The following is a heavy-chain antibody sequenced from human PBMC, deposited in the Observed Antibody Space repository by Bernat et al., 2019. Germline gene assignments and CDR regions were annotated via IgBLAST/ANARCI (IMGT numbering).Heavy chain of an antibody. V-gene: IGHV4-34*01. J-gene: IGHJ6*02. D-gene: IGHD4-11*01. CDR2: INHSGST. Sequence: QVQLQQWGAGLLKPSETLSLTCAVSGGSFSGYYWSWIRQPPGKGLEWIGEINHSGSTNYNPSLNSRVTISVDTTKNQFSLKLSSVTAAVTAVYYCARVTTDYGMDVWGQGTTVTVSS. CDR3: ARVTTDYGMDV. CDR1: GGSFSGYY.